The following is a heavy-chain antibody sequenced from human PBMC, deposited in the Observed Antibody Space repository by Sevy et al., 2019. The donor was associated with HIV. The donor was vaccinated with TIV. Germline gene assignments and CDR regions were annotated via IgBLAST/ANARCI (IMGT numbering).Heavy chain of an antibody. CDR1: GYTFTGYY. Sequence: ASVKVSCKASGYTFTGYYMHWVRQAPGQGLEWMGWINPNSGGTNYALKFQGRVTMTRDTSMSTAYMELSRLRSDDTAVYYCARSGSLYYYYYGMDVWGQGTTVTVSS. CDR2: INPNSGGT. CDR3: ARSGSLYYYYYGMDV. V-gene: IGHV1-2*02. J-gene: IGHJ6*02.